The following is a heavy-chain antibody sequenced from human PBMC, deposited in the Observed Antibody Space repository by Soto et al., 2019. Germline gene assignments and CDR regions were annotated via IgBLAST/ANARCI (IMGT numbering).Heavy chain of an antibody. Sequence: QVQLQESGPGLVKPSWTLSLTCAVSGDSLSSSHWWSWVRQSPGKGLEWIGEIFHSGTTQYNPSLKSRVTISMDKSKNQFSLNLKSVTAADTAVYYCARELERGYLPEGFDYWGQGTLDTVSS. J-gene: IGHJ4*02. CDR1: GDSLSSSHW. CDR2: IFHSGTT. CDR3: ARELERGYLPEGFDY. D-gene: IGHD5-18*01. V-gene: IGHV4-4*02.